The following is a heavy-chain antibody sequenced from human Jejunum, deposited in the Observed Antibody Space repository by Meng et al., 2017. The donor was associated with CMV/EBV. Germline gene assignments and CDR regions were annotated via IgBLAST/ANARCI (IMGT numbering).Heavy chain of an antibody. D-gene: IGHD2-2*01. Sequence: SNSLSWGRKAPGKGLEWVSIIYSGGTAYYADSVKGRFTISRDNSKNALSLQMGSLRAEDTAVYYCARGANILVVPTAVRDAFDVWGQGTMVTVSS. J-gene: IGHJ3*01. CDR2: IYSGGTA. V-gene: IGHV3-66*01. CDR1: SNS. CDR3: ARGANILVVPTAVRDAFDV.